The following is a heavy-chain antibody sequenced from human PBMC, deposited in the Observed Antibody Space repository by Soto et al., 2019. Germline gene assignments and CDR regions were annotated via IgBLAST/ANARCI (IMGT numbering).Heavy chain of an antibody. CDR2: ISYDGSNK. J-gene: IGHJ4*02. CDR1: GFTFSGYG. CDR3: AKDRTGIAAAGTLDY. Sequence: GGSLRLSCAASGFTFSGYGMHWVRQAPGKGLEWVAVISYDGSNKYYADSVKGRFTISRDNSKNTLYLQMNSLRAEDTAVYYCAKDRTGIAAAGTLDYWGQGTLVTVSS. V-gene: IGHV3-30*18. D-gene: IGHD6-13*01.